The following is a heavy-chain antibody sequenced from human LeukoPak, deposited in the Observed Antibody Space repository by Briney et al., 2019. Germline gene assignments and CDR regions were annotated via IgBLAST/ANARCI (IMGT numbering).Heavy chain of an antibody. D-gene: IGHD6-19*01. J-gene: IGHJ4*02. Sequence: SETLSLTCAVYGGSFSGYYWSWIRQPPGKGLEWIGEINHSGSTNYNPSLKSRVTISVDTSKNQFSLKLSSVTAADTAVYYCARGFGAVAVWWGQGTLVTVSS. V-gene: IGHV4-34*01. CDR2: INHSGST. CDR3: ARGFGAVAVW. CDR1: GGSFSGYY.